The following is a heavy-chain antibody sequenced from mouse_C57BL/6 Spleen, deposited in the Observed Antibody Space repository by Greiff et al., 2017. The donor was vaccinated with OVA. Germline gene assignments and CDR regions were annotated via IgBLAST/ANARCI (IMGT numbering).Heavy chain of an antibody. CDR3: ASLFYYGSSLDY. CDR2: INPSTGGT. V-gene: IGHV1-42*01. CDR1: GYSFTGYY. Sequence: VQLKQSGPELVKPGASVKISCKASGYSFTGYYMNWVKQSPEKSLEWIGEINPSTGGTTYNQKFKAKATLTVDKSSSTAYMQLKSLTSEDSAVYYCASLFYYGSSLDYWGQGTTLTVSS. J-gene: IGHJ2*01. D-gene: IGHD1-1*01.